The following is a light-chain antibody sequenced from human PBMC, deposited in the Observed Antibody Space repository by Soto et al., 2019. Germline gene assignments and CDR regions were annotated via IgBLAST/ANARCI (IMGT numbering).Light chain of an antibody. Sequence: DIQMTQSPSSLSASVGDRFTITCRASQIISSYLNWYQHKPWKGPTLLIHATSNLQIGVPSRFSGSGSGTEFTLTISSLEPEDFGTYYCQQSYKMPSFGQGTRLEIK. CDR2: ATS. CDR3: QQSYKMPS. V-gene: IGKV1-39*01. CDR1: QIISSY. J-gene: IGKJ5*01.